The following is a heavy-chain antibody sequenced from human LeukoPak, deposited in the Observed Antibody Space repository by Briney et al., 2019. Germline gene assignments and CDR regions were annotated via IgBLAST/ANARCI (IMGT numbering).Heavy chain of an antibody. D-gene: IGHD4-17*01. CDR2: IYSGGST. Sequence: GGSLRLSCAASGLTVSSNYMSWVRQAPGKGLEWVSVIYSGGSTYYADSVKGRFTISRDNSKNTLYLQMNSLRAEDTAVYYCARVDYGDYAPYFDYWGQGTLVTVSS. CDR3: ARVDYGDYAPYFDY. J-gene: IGHJ4*02. CDR1: GLTVSSNY. V-gene: IGHV3-66*01.